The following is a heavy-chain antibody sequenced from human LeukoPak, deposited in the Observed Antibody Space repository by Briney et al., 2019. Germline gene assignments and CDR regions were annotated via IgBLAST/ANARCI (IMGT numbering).Heavy chain of an antibody. V-gene: IGHV1-2*02. CDR2: INPKSGGT. D-gene: IGHD2-2*01. Sequence: ASVKVSCKASRNIFTGYFIHWVRQAPGQGLEWMGWINPKSGGTNPAEKFQGRVTMTRDTSLSTAFMELTGLTSDDTAVYFCAREPPYTGHCDITTRDASRFDLWGQGTLVTVSS. CDR1: RNIFTGYF. J-gene: IGHJ4*02. CDR3: AREPPYTGHCDITTRDASRFDL.